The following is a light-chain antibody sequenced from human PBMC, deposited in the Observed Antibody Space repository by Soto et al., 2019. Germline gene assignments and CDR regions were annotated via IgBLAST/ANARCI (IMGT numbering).Light chain of an antibody. CDR1: QSVNSN. Sequence: EIVMTQSPGTLSVSPGERATLSCRASQSVNSNLAWYQQKFGQAPRLLIYGASTRATGITARFSGSGSGTEFTLTISSLQSEDSAVYYCHQYNSWPPYTFGQGTKVEIK. V-gene: IGKV3-15*01. CDR2: GAS. CDR3: HQYNSWPPYT. J-gene: IGKJ2*01.